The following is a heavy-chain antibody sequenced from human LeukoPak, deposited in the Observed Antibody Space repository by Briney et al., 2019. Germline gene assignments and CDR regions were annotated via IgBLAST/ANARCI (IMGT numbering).Heavy chain of an antibody. J-gene: IGHJ6*03. D-gene: IGHD2-2*01. CDR1: GFTFSSYW. V-gene: IGHV3-7*01. CDR2: IKQDGSEK. Sequence: GGSLRLSCAASGFTFSSYWMSWVRQAPGKGLERVANIKQDGSEKYYVDSVKGRFTISRDNAKNSLYLQMNSLRAEDTAVYYCARAQYQLLFPYYYYYMDVWGKGTTVTVSS. CDR3: ARAQYQLLFPYYYYYMDV.